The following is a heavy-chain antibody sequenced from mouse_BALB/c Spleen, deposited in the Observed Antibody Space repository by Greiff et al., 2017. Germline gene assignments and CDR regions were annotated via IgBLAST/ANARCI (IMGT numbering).Heavy chain of an antibody. CDR2: ISSGGGNT. Sequence: EVMLVESGGGLVKPGGSLKLSCAASGFTFSSYTMSWVRQTPEKRLEWVATISSGGGNTYYPDSVKGRFTISRDNAKNNLYLQMSSLRSEDTALYYCARQGDYDLFDYWGQGTTLTVSS. V-gene: IGHV5-9*03. CDR1: GFTFSSYT. D-gene: IGHD2-4*01. CDR3: ARQGDYDLFDY. J-gene: IGHJ2*01.